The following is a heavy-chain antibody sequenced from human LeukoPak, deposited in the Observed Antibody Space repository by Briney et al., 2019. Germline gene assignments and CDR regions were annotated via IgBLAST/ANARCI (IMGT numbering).Heavy chain of an antibody. CDR1: GGSFSGYY. Sequence: SETLSLTCAVYGGSFSGYYWSWIRQPPGKGLEWIWEINHSGSTNYNPSLKSRVTISVDTSKNQFSLKLSSVTAADTAVYYCAIARSGWLRYYFDYWGQGTLVTVSS. J-gene: IGHJ4*02. V-gene: IGHV4-34*01. CDR2: INHSGST. D-gene: IGHD6-19*01. CDR3: AIARSGWLRYYFDY.